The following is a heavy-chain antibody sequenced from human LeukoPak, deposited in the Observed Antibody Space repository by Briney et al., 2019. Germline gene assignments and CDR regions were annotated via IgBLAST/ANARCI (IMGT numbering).Heavy chain of an antibody. D-gene: IGHD3-22*01. CDR1: GFTFSSYA. CDR2: ISGSGGST. V-gene: IGHV3-23*01. J-gene: IGHJ4*02. CDR3: AKALPVTYYYDSSGYSVENYFDY. Sequence: GGSLRLSCAASGFTFSSYAMSWVRQAPGKGLEWVSAISGSGGSTYYADSVKGRFTISRDNSKNTLYLQMNSLRAEDTAVYYCAKALPVTYYYDSSGYSVENYFDYWGQGTLVTVSS.